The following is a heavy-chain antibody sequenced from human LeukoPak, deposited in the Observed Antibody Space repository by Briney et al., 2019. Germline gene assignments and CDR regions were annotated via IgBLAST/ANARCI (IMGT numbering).Heavy chain of an antibody. D-gene: IGHD1-26*01. CDR3: ARESGSLPHYMDV. CDR1: GGSISSYY. J-gene: IGHJ6*03. Sequence: PSETLSLTCTVSGGSISSYYWSWIRQPPGKGLEWIGYIYYSGSTNYNPSLKSRVTISVDTSKNQFSLKLSSVTAADTAVYYCARESGSLPHYMDVWGKGTTVTVSS. CDR2: IYYSGST. V-gene: IGHV4-59*12.